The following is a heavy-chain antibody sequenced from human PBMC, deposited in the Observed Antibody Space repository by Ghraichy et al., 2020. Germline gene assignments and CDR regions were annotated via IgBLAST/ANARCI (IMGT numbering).Heavy chain of an antibody. V-gene: IGHV3-13*01. CDR1: GFTFRSYD. CDR2: IGTAGDT. Sequence: GALNISCAASGFTFRSYDMHWVRQATGKGLEWVSSIGTAGDTYYPGSVKGRFTISRENAKNSLYLQMNSLTAGDTAVYYCAGGFYGDGFDYWGQGTLVTVSS. J-gene: IGHJ4*02. D-gene: IGHD4-17*01. CDR3: AGGFYGDGFDY.